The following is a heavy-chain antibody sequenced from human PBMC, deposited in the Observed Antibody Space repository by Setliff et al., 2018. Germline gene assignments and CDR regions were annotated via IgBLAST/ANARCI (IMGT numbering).Heavy chain of an antibody. Sequence: PSETLSLTCTVSGGSLSPYFWSWIRQPPGKGLEWIGYIYHNGNTNFNPSLKTRVTMSVDPSKNQFALNLRSVTAADTAVYYCVRDRTAYSYGLDVWAQGTTVTV. J-gene: IGHJ6*02. V-gene: IGHV4-59*01. D-gene: IGHD5-18*01. CDR1: GGSLSPYF. CDR3: VRDRTAYSYGLDV. CDR2: IYHNGNT.